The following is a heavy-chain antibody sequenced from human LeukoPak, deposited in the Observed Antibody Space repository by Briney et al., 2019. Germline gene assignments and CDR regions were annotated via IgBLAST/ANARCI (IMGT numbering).Heavy chain of an antibody. Sequence: ASVKVSCKASGYTFTSYGISWVRQAPGQGLEWMGWISAYNGNTNYAQKFQGRVTMTRDTSISTAYMELSRLRSDDTAVYYCARVGTNYDILTALDYWGQGTLVTVSS. CDR3: ARVGTNYDILTALDY. J-gene: IGHJ4*02. D-gene: IGHD3-9*01. CDR2: ISAYNGNT. V-gene: IGHV1-18*01. CDR1: GYTFTSYG.